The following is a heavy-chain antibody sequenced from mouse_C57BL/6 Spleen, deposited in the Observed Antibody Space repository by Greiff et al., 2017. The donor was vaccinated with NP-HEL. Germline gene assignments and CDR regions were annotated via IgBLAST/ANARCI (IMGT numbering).Heavy chain of an antibody. J-gene: IGHJ2*01. V-gene: IGHV1-22*01. Sequence: EVQLQQSGPELVKPGASVKMSCKASGYTFTDYNMHWVKQSHGKSLEWIGYITPNNGGTSYNQKFKGKATLTVTKSSSTAYMELRSLTSEDSAVYYCARAQLGFDYWGQGTTLTVSS. CDR1: GYTFTDYN. D-gene: IGHD4-1*02. CDR2: ITPNNGGT. CDR3: ARAQLGFDY.